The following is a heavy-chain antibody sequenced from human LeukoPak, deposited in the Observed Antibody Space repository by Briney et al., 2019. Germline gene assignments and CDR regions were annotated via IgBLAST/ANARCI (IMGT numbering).Heavy chain of an antibody. V-gene: IGHV3-21*01. D-gene: IGHD1-26*01. CDR2: ISSSSSYI. CDR3: AREISGGADY. Sequence: PGGSLRLSCAASGFTFSSYEMNWVRQAPGKGLEWVSSISSSSSYIYYADSVKGRFTISRDNAKNSLYLQMNSLRAEDTAVYYCAREISGGADYWGQGTLVTVSS. J-gene: IGHJ4*02. CDR1: GFTFSSYE.